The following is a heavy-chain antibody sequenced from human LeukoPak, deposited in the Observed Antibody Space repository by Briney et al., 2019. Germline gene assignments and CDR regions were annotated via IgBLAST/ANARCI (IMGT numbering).Heavy chain of an antibody. J-gene: IGHJ5*02. CDR1: GYTFTGYY. Sequence: GALVKVSCKASGYTFTGYYMHWVRQAPGQGLEWMGWINPNSGGTNYAQKFQGRVTMTRDTSISTAYMELSRLRSDDTAVYYCARVNLLRMLDGWFDPWGQGTLVTVSS. V-gene: IGHV1-2*02. CDR3: ARVNLLRMLDGWFDP. D-gene: IGHD3-3*01. CDR2: INPNSGGT.